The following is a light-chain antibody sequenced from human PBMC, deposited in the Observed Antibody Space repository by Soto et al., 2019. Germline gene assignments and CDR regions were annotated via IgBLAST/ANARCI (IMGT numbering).Light chain of an antibody. V-gene: IGKV3D-7*01. CDR2: GAS. J-gene: IGKJ4*01. CDR3: HQDFDLPLT. Sequence: EIVMTQSPVTLSLSPGDRATLSCRASQSLSNTYISWYQQKPGQAPWLLIYGASTRATGIPARFSGSGSGTDFTLTISSLQPEDFALYYCHQDFDLPLTFGGGTKVEIK. CDR1: QSLSNTY.